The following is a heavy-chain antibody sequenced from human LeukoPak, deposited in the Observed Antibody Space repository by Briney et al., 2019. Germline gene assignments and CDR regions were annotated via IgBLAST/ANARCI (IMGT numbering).Heavy chain of an antibody. CDR2: FDPEDGET. CDR1: GYTLTELS. D-gene: IGHD6-13*01. J-gene: IGHJ5*02. CDR3: ARYSSSPHDETNWFDP. Sequence: ASVTVSCKVSGYTLTELSMHWVRQAPGKGLEWMGGFDPEDGETIYAQKFQGRVTMTEDTSTDTAHMELSSLRSEDTAVYYCARYSSSPHDETNWFDPWGQGTLVTVSS. V-gene: IGHV1-24*01.